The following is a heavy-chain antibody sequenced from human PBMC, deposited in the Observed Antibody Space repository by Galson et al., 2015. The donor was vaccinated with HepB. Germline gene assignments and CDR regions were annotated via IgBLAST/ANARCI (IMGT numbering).Heavy chain of an antibody. CDR1: GFTFSSYA. Sequence: SLRLSCAASGFTFSSYAMGWVRQAPGKGLEWVSAFSSSGGSTYYADSVKGRFTISRDNSKNTLYLQMNSLRAEDTAVYYCAREVMMRTPAHKTPDYWGQGTLVTVSS. D-gene: IGHD3-16*01. CDR2: FSSSGGST. CDR3: AREVMMRTPAHKTPDY. V-gene: IGHV3-23*01. J-gene: IGHJ4*02.